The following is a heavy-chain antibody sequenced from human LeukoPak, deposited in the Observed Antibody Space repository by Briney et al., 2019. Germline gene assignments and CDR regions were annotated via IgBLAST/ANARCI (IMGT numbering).Heavy chain of an antibody. CDR2: IQYDGSNE. CDR3: AKDRCSNGIGCYYYYMDV. CDR1: GFTFSSYG. J-gene: IGHJ6*03. V-gene: IGHV3-30*02. D-gene: IGHD2-8*01. Sequence: GGSLRLSCAASGFTFSSYGMHWVRQAPGKGLGWVAYIQYDGSNEQYADSVKGRFSISRDSSKNILYLQMNSLRAEDTAVYYCAKDRCSNGIGCYYYYMDVWGKGTTVTISS.